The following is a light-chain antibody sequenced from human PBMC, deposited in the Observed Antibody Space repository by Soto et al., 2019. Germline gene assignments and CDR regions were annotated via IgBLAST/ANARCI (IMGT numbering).Light chain of an antibody. CDR2: YAS. CDR1: QSVSSN. V-gene: IGKV3-15*01. CDR3: QQYNNWPET. Sequence: EIVMTQSPATLSVSPGERATLSCRASQSVSSNLAWYQQKPGQAPRLLIYYASTRATGIPARFSGSGSGTEFTLTISSLHSEDFAVYYCQQYNNWPETFGQGTKVEIK. J-gene: IGKJ1*01.